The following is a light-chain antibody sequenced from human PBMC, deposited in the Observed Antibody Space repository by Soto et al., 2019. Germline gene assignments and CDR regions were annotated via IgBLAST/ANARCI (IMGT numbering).Light chain of an antibody. CDR1: NSDVGSFNL. CDR3: SSYAGNSPLWV. J-gene: IGLJ3*02. CDR2: EVS. V-gene: IGLV2-23*02. Sequence: QSALTQPASVSGSPGQSLTISCTGTNSDVGSFNLVSWYQHHPGKAPELILYEVSQRPSGVSSRFSGSKSGNTASLTISGLQAEDEADYYCSSYAGNSPLWVFGGGTKLTVL.